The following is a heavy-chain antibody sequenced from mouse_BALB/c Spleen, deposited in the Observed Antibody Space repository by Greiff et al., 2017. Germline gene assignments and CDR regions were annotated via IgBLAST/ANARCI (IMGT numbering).Heavy chain of an antibody. D-gene: IGHD1-1*01. CDR1: GYTFTDYY. CDR3: AREGIYYYGSSYPFAY. V-gene: IGHV1-84*02. J-gene: IGHJ3*01. Sequence: QVQLQQSGPELVKPGASVKISCKASGYTFTDYYINWVKQKPGQGLEWIGWIYPGSGNTKYNEKFKGKATLTVDTSSSTAYMQLSSLTSEDTAVYFCAREGIYYYGSSYPFAYWGQGTLVTVSA. CDR2: IYPGSGNT.